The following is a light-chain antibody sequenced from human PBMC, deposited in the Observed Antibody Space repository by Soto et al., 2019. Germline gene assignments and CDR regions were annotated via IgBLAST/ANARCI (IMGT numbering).Light chain of an antibody. CDR2: GAS. J-gene: IGKJ1*01. Sequence: IVIMQAMCTLSLSQGDTVTLSCMASQSLGRDLAWYQQKPGQAPRLLIFGASARPTGIPASISGSGSGTEFTLTISSLQSEDFAVYYCQQYNNWPLTVGQGTKV. CDR1: QSLGRD. V-gene: IGKV3-15*01. CDR3: QQYNNWPLT.